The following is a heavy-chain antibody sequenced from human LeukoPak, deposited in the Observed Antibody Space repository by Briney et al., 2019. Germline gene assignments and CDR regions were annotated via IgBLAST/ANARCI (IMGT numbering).Heavy chain of an antibody. CDR3: ARGRDYYAVSGYHNWFDA. D-gene: IGHD3-22*01. Sequence: GASVTVSCTASGYTFTRYYMHWVRQAPGQGLEWMGIISPSGDSTSYAQKFQSRVTMTRDTPTRTVYLDLSSLRSEDTAVYYCARGRDYYAVSGYHNWFDAWGQGTLVTVSS. V-gene: IGHV1-46*01. CDR1: GYTFTRYY. J-gene: IGHJ5*02. CDR2: ISPSGDST.